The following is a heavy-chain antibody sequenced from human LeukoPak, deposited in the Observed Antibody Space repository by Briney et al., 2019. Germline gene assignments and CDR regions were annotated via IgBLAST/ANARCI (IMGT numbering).Heavy chain of an antibody. J-gene: IGHJ4*02. D-gene: IGHD2-15*01. CDR1: EFTFSSYG. CDR2: ISDSGSST. V-gene: IGHV3-23*01. CDR3: AKVVAWVDY. Sequence: PGGSLRLSCAASEFTFSSYGMSWVRQAPGKGLEWVSGISDSGSSTYYADSVKGRFTISRDNSKNTMYLQMNSLRAEDTAVYYCAKVVAWVDYWGQGTLVTVSS.